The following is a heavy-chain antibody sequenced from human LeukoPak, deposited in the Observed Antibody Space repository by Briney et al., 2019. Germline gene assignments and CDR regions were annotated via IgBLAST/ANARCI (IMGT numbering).Heavy chain of an antibody. CDR2: IYYSGST. V-gene: IGHV4-61*01. J-gene: IGHJ3*02. CDR3: ARVKAAVNNLGAFDI. Sequence: SETLSLTCTVSGGSISSSSYYWSWIRQPPGKGLEWIGYIYYSGSTNYNPSLKSRVTISVDTSKNQFSLKLSSVTAADTAVYYCARVKAAVNNLGAFDIWGQGTMVTVSS. CDR1: GGSISSSSYY. D-gene: IGHD1-14*01.